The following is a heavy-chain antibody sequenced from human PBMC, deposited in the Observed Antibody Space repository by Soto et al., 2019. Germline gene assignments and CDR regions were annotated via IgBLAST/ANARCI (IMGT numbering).Heavy chain of an antibody. Sequence: QVQLVQSGAEVKKPGASVKVSCKASGYTFTSYDINWVRQATGQGLEWMGWMNPNSGNTGYAQKFQGRVTMTRNTSISTAYMELSSLRSEDTAVYYCARAIRYCSGGSCYLHFGDYWGQGTLVTVSS. V-gene: IGHV1-8*01. D-gene: IGHD2-15*01. CDR1: GYTFTSYD. CDR2: MNPNSGNT. J-gene: IGHJ4*02. CDR3: ARAIRYCSGGSCYLHFGDY.